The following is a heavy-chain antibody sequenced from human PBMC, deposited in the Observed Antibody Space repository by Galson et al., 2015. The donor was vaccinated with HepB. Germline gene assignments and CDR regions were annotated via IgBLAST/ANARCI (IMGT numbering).Heavy chain of an antibody. CDR3: ASRAGVAVAGRIMDI. Sequence: SVKVSCKASGYTFTSYDINWVRQATGQGLEWMGWMNPNSGNTGYAQKFQGRVTMTRNTSISIAYMELSSLRSEDTAVYYCASRAGVAVAGRIMDIWGQGTMVTVSS. CDR2: MNPNSGNT. V-gene: IGHV1-8*01. CDR1: GYTFTSYD. J-gene: IGHJ3*02. D-gene: IGHD6-19*01.